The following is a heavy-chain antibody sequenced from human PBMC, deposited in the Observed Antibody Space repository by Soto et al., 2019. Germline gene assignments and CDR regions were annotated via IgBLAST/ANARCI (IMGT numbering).Heavy chain of an antibody. V-gene: IGHV4-59*12. CDR1: GASISSYY. CDR2: ISDSGSP. D-gene: IGHD3-22*01. Sequence: SETLSLTCTWSGASISSYYWSWIRQPPGKGLEWIAYISDSGSPKYNPSLKSRITISVDRSINTAYLEWSSLKASDSAMYYCARLTLAQDSSGYHIFDYWGLGTLVTVSS. J-gene: IGHJ4*02. CDR3: ARLTLAQDSSGYHIFDY.